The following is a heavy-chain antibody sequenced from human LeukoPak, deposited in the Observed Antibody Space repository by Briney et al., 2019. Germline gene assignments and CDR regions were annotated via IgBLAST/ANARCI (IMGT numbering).Heavy chain of an antibody. CDR2: ISSNGGST. J-gene: IGHJ4*02. Sequence: SGGSLRLSCSASGFTFSSYAVHWVRQAPGKGLEYVSAISSNGGSTYYADSVKGRFTISRDNSKNTLYLQMSSLRAEDTAVYYCVSGYSGYDFDALDYWGQGTLVTVSS. D-gene: IGHD5-12*01. CDR1: GFTFSSYA. CDR3: VSGYSGYDFDALDY. V-gene: IGHV3-64D*06.